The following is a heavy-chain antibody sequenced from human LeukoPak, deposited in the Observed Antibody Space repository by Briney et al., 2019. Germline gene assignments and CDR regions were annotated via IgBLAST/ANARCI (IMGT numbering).Heavy chain of an antibody. CDR1: GFAFSSYG. CDR3: ARAPTEVYYDSSGYYYYYYGMDV. D-gene: IGHD3-22*01. J-gene: IGHJ6*02. CDR2: ISYDGSNK. Sequence: PGGSLRLSCAASGFAFSSYGMHWVRQAPSKGLEWVAVISYDGSNKYYADSVKGRFTISRDNSKNTLYLQMNSLRAEDTAVYYCARAPTEVYYDSSGYYYYYYGMDVWGQGTTVTVSS. V-gene: IGHV3-30*03.